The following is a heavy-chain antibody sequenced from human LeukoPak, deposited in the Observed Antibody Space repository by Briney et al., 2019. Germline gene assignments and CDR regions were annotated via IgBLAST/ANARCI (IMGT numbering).Heavy chain of an antibody. Sequence: SETLSLTCAVYIDSFTNYYWNWIRQTPGKGLEWIGEVNDSGGTNINPSLKSRVTISVDTSKNQFSLKLSSVTAADTAVYYCARRDTVVPAASAFDIWGQGTMVTVSS. D-gene: IGHD2-2*01. J-gene: IGHJ3*02. V-gene: IGHV4-34*01. CDR2: VNDSGGT. CDR1: IDSFTNYY. CDR3: ARRDTVVPAASAFDI.